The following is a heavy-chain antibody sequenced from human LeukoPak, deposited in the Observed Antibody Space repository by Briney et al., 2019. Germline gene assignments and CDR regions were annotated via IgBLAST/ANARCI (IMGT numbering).Heavy chain of an antibody. D-gene: IGHD1-14*01. V-gene: IGHV1-18*01. CDR1: GYTFTSYG. CDR3: ARDTDYSGRNYWFDP. Sequence: ASVKVSCKASGYTFTSYGISWVRQAPGQGLEWMGWISAYNGNTNSAQKFQGRVTMITGTSTSTAYMELRSLRSDDTAVYYCARDTDYSGRNYWFDPWGQGTLVTVFS. CDR2: ISAYNGNT. J-gene: IGHJ5*02.